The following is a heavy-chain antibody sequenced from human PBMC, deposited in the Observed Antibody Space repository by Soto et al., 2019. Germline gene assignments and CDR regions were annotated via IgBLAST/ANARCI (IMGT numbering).Heavy chain of an antibody. Sequence: QVQLVQSGAEVKKPGSSVKVSCKASGGTFSSYTISWVRQAPGQGLEWMGRIIPILGIANYAQKFQGRVTITEHKSTSTDYMELSSLRSEDTAVYYCAVLVGATTYCMDVWGQGTTVTVSS. CDR2: IIPILGIA. CDR1: GGTFSSYT. CDR3: AVLVGATTYCMDV. J-gene: IGHJ6*02. V-gene: IGHV1-69*02. D-gene: IGHD1-26*01.